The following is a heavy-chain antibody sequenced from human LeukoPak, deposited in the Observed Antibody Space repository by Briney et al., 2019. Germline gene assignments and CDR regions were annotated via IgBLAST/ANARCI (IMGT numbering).Heavy chain of an antibody. CDR1: GYTFTSYG. CDR3: ARSPGYYYDSSGCFDY. J-gene: IGHJ4*02. CDR2: ISAYNGNT. D-gene: IGHD3-22*01. Sequence: ASVKVSCKASGYTFTSYGISWVRQAPGQGLEWMGWISAYNGNTNYAQKLQGRVTMTTDTSTSTACMELRSLRSDDTAVYYCARSPGYYYDSSGCFDYWGQGTLVTVSS. V-gene: IGHV1-18*01.